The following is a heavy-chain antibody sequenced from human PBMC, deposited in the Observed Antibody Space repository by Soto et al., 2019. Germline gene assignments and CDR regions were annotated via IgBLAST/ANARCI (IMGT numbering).Heavy chain of an antibody. D-gene: IGHD6-19*01. J-gene: IGHJ4*02. CDR1: GGSISSNY. CDR2: IDYSGST. Sequence: SETLSLTCTVSGGSISSNYWSWIRQPPGKGLEWIGYIDYSGSTYYNPSLKSRLTISVDTSKNHFSLKLTSVTAADTAVYFCARRGSRLSVAVAAFDYWSQGTLVTVSS. CDR3: ARRGSRLSVAVAAFDY. V-gene: IGHV4-59*04.